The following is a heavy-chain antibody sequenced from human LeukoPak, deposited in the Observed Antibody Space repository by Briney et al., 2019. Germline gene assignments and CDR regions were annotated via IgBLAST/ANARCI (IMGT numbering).Heavy chain of an antibody. J-gene: IGHJ5*02. Sequence: ASVKVSCKASGGTFISYAISWVRQAPGQGLEWMGGIIPIFSTANYAQKFQGRVTITADESTSTAYMELSSLRSEDTAVYYCAREGGAAALGNNWFDPWGQGTLVTVSS. V-gene: IGHV1-69*13. D-gene: IGHD6-13*01. CDR3: AREGGAAALGNNWFDP. CDR2: IIPIFSTA. CDR1: GGTFISYA.